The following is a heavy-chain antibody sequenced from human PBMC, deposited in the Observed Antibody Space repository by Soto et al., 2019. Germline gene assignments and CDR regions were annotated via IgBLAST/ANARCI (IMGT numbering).Heavy chain of an antibody. D-gene: IGHD3-10*01. J-gene: IGHJ3*02. Sequence: GGSLRLSCASSGCPFSSYSMNWVRQAPGKGLEWVSYISSSSSTIYYADSVKGRFTISRDNAKNALYLQMNSLRAEDTAVYYCARDPTMVRGVMRQNAFDIWGQGTMVTVSS. CDR1: GCPFSSYS. CDR2: ISSSSSTI. V-gene: IGHV3-48*01. CDR3: ARDPTMVRGVMRQNAFDI.